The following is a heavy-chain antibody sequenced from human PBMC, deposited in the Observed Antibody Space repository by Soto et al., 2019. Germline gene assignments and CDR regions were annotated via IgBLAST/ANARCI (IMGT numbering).Heavy chain of an antibody. CDR2: ISYSGST. CDR1: NGYVNSGDSY. Sequence: KPSETLSLTCSVSNGYVNSGDSYWTWIRQPPGKGLEWIGDISYSGSTFYNPSLKSRVSMSLDTSKNQFSLRLTSVTAADTALFYCARRDYPYSNSFDYWGQGILVTVSS. D-gene: IGHD3-16*01. V-gene: IGHV4-30-4*08. J-gene: IGHJ4*02. CDR3: ARRDYPYSNSFDY.